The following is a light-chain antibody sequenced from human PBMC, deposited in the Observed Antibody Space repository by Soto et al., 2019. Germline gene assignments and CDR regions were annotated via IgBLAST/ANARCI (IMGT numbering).Light chain of an antibody. V-gene: IGLV2-14*01. J-gene: IGLJ1*01. Sequence: QSALTQPASVSGSPGQSITISCTGTSSDVGGYNSVSWYHQHPGKAPKVMIYDVSNRPSGVSNRFSGSKSGNTASLTISGLQAEDEADYYRSSYTSSSTYVFGTGTKLTVL. CDR2: DVS. CDR1: SSDVGGYNS. CDR3: SSYTSSSTYV.